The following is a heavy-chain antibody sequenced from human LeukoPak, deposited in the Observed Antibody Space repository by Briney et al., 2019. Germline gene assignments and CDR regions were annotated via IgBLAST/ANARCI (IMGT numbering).Heavy chain of an antibody. CDR1: GFTFSGSA. CDR2: IRSKANSYAT. D-gene: IGHD2-15*01. V-gene: IGHV3-73*01. CDR3: ARDQSSGGAFDI. J-gene: IGHJ3*02. Sequence: GGSLKLSCAASGFTFSGSAMHWVRQASGKGLEWVGRIRSKANSYATAYAASVKGRFTISRDDSKNTAYLQMNSLKTEDTAVYYCARDQSSGGAFDIWGQGTMVTVSS.